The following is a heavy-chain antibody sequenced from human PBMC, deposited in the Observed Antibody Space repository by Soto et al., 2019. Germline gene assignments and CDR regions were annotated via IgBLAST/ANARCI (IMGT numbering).Heavy chain of an antibody. CDR3: ARVSSSWYKDYFDY. Sequence: SVKLSCKDCGGTKSNNAISWVRQAPGQGLEWMGGIIPIFGTTNYAQRFQGRVTITADESTSTAYMELSSLRSEDTAVYYCARVSSSWYKDYFDYWGQGTLVTVSS. J-gene: IGHJ4*02. CDR2: IIPIFGTT. CDR1: GGTKSNNA. V-gene: IGHV1-69*13. D-gene: IGHD6-13*01.